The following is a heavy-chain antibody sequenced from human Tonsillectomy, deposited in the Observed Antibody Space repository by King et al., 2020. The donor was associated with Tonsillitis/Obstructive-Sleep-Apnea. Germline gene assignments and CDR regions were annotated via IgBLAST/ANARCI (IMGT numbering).Heavy chain of an antibody. V-gene: IGHV4-39*01. CDR2: ISYSVHT. J-gene: IGHJ4*02. CDR1: GGSISRSTYY. Sequence: QVQLQESGPGLVKPSETLSLTCTVSGGSISRSTYYWGWIRQPPGKGLAWIGSISYSVHTYFNPSLKIRVTISVETSKNQFSLKLSSVTAADTAVYYCARRVTGDPWIDYWGQGTLVTVSS. CDR3: ARRVTGDPWIDY. D-gene: IGHD7-27*01.